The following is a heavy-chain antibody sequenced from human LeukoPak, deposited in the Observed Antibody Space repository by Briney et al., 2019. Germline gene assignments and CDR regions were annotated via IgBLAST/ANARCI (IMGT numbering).Heavy chain of an antibody. CDR2: ISGSGGST. D-gene: IGHD1-1*01. Sequence: GGSLRLSCAASGFTFSSYAMSWVRQAPGKGLEWVSAISGSGGSTYYADSVKGRLTISRDNSKNTLYLEMNSLRAEDTVVYCGAMTTFAIRYDYWGQGTLVTVSS. V-gene: IGHV3-23*01. CDR1: GFTFSSYA. CDR3: AMTTFAIRYDY. J-gene: IGHJ4*02.